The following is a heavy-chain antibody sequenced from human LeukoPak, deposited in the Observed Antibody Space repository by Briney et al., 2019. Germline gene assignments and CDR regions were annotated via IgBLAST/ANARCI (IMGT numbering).Heavy chain of an antibody. D-gene: IGHD3-3*01. Sequence: GGSLRLSCAASGFTFSNAWMSWVRQAPGKGLEWVSVTSRSGGRTSYADSVKGRFTISRDNSKNTLYLQMSSLRAEDTAVYYCAKAGWSGSADDGLSDAFDFWGQGTMVTVSS. CDR1: GFTFSNAW. V-gene: IGHV3-23*01. CDR3: AKAGWSGSADDGLSDAFDF. CDR2: TSRSGGRT. J-gene: IGHJ3*01.